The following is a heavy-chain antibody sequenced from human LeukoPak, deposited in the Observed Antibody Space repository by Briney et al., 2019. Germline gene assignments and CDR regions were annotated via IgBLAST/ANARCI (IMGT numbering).Heavy chain of an antibody. D-gene: IGHD6-13*01. CDR1: GFTFSTYW. Sequence: GGSLRLSCAASGFTFSTYWMSWVRQAPGTGPEWVANINPGGTEKYCVDSVEGRFTVPRDNAKNSLYLQMNSLRAEDTAVYYCARDFEAAAMNWGQGTLVTVSS. CDR2: INPGGTEK. V-gene: IGHV3-7*01. CDR3: ARDFEAAAMN. J-gene: IGHJ4*02.